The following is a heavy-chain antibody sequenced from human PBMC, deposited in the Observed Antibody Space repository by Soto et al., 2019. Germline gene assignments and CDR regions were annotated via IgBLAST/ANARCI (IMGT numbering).Heavy chain of an antibody. CDR2: IYYSGST. Sequence: PSETLSLTCTVSGGSITSYYWTWIRQPPGKGLEWIGYIYYSGSTSYNPSLKSRVTISVDTSKNQFSLKLTSVTAADTAVYYCARDSLNNWFDPWGQGTLVTVSS. V-gene: IGHV4-59*01. CDR3: ARDSLNNWFDP. J-gene: IGHJ5*02. CDR1: GGSITSYY.